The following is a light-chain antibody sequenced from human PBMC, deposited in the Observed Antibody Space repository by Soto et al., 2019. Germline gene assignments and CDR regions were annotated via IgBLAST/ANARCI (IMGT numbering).Light chain of an antibody. J-gene: IGKJ2*01. CDR3: QQYESTPPT. CDR2: WAS. CDR1: QSVVYNFNQKNY. Sequence: DIVMTQSPDSRSVSLGERATINCKSSQSVVYNFNQKNYLAWYLQRPGQPPKPVIYWASTRESGVPDRFSGSVSGTDFTLTIASLQAEDVAVYYCQQYESTPPTFGQGTKLEIK. V-gene: IGKV4-1*01.